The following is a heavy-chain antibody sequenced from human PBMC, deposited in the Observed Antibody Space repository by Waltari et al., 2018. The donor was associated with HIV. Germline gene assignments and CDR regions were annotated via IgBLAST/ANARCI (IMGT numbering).Heavy chain of an antibody. Sequence: QVQLQESGPGLVKPSEHLSLTCPVAGGSIRSYYWSWFRLPTGKALEWIGYIYSSGSTNYNPSLKSRVTISIDTSKNHFSLKLSSVTAADTAVYYCARLASLHDSSGTYYNDYWGQGILVTVSA. CDR3: ARLASLHDSSGTYYNDY. CDR1: GGSIRSYY. D-gene: IGHD3-22*01. CDR2: IYSSGST. J-gene: IGHJ4*02. V-gene: IGHV4-59*01.